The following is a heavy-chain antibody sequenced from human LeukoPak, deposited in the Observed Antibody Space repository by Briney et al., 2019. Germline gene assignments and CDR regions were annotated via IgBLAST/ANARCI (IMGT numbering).Heavy chain of an antibody. CDR1: GGSISNYY. J-gene: IGHJ3*02. V-gene: IGHV4-59*01. D-gene: IGHD3-10*01. CDR2: IYSSGST. Sequence: PSETLSLTCTVSGGSISNYYWSWIRQPPGKGLEWIGYIYSSGSTNYNPSLKSRVTISVDTSKNQFSLKLSSVTAADTAVYYCARVKTYYYDRWGQGTMVTVSS. CDR3: ARVKTYYYDR.